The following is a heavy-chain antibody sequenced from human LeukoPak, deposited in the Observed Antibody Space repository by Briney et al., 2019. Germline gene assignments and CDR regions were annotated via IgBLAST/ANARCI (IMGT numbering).Heavy chain of an antibody. CDR2: INHSGIT. CDR3: ARGLVTHVGLWNY. Sequence: SETLSLTCAVYGGSFSGYYWSWIRQPPGKGLEWLGEINHSGITNYNPSLKSRVTISLDMSKNQFSLKLSSVTAADTAVYYCARGLVTHVGLWNYWGQGSLVTVSS. D-gene: IGHD2-21*02. J-gene: IGHJ4*02. V-gene: IGHV4-34*01. CDR1: GGSFSGYY.